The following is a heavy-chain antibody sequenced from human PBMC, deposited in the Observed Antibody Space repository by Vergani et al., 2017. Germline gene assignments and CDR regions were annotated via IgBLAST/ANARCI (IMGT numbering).Heavy chain of an antibody. CDR1: NYSLGRDYF. CDR3: ARQRGSGGFFPSSYFYGMDV. V-gene: IGHV4-38-2*02. Sequence: QVHLQESGPGLVKPSETLSLTCSVSNYSLGRDYFWGWIRRSPGKGLEYIASIYHGGMTYYNPSLKSRATISIDTSENVISLRLTSVTAADTALYHCARQRGSGGFFPSSYFYGMDVWGHGTTVTVSS. J-gene: IGHJ6*02. CDR2: IYHGGMT. D-gene: IGHD3-10*01.